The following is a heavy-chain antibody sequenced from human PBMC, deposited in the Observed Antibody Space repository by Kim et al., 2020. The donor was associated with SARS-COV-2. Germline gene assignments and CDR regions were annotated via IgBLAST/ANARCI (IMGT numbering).Heavy chain of an antibody. Sequence: GGSLRLSCAASGFTFRRYWMHWVRQVPGKGLVWVSRIDDDGRTTDYADSVKGRFTISRDNAKNTLYLQMNSLGVEDTAVYYCVRDPSFAPELFDLWGQGTLVTVSS. CDR2: IDDDGRTT. J-gene: IGHJ4*02. CDR1: GFTFRRYW. CDR3: VRDPSFAPELFDL. D-gene: IGHD1-26*01. V-gene: IGHV3-74*01.